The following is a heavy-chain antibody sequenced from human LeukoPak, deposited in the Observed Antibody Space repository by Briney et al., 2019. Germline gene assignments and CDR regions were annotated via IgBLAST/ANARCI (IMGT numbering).Heavy chain of an antibody. J-gene: IGHJ4*02. CDR1: GYTFTGYY. CDR3: ARGVTMVRGGFVL. V-gene: IGHV1-2*02. CDR2: INPNSGGT. Sequence: ASVKVSCTASGYTFTGYYMHWVRQAPGQGLEWMGWINPNSGGTNYAQKFQGRVTMTRDTSISTAYMELSRLRSDDTAVYYCARGVTMVRGGFVLWGQGTLVTVSS. D-gene: IGHD3-10*01.